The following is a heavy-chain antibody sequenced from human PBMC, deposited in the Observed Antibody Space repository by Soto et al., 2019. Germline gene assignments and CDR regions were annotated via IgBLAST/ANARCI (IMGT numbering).Heavy chain of an antibody. V-gene: IGHV1-69*01. D-gene: IGHD3-22*01. J-gene: IGHJ5*02. CDR2: IIPIFGTA. Sequence: QVQLVQSGAEVKKPGSSVKVSCKASGGTFSTYTITWVRQAPGQGLKWMGGIIPIFGTANYPQKFQGRVTITADESTSTAYMEMSSLRSEDTAVYYCARSQDSSGYWNNCFDPWGQGTLVTVSS. CDR3: ARSQDSSGYWNNCFDP. CDR1: GGTFSTYT.